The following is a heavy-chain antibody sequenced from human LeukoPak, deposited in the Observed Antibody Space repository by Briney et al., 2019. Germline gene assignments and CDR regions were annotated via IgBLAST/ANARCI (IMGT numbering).Heavy chain of an antibody. J-gene: IGHJ4*02. V-gene: IGHV4-34*01. CDR1: DGSFSGYY. D-gene: IGHD2-2*01. Sequence: SETLSLTCAVYDGSFSGYYWSWIRQPPGKGLEWIGEINHSGSTNYNPSLKSRVTISVDTSKNQFSLKLSSVTAADTAVYYCARLNSLKYCSSTSCQGGVDYWGQGTLVTVSS. CDR2: INHSGST. CDR3: ARLNSLKYCSSTSCQGGVDY.